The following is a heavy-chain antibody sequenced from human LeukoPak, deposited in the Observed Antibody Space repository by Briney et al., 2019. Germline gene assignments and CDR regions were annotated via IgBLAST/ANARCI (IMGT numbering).Heavy chain of an antibody. D-gene: IGHD1-14*01. V-gene: IGHV3-11*05. CDR3: ARGDRIADQ. Sequence: GGSLRLSCAASGFTFTDYYMSWIRQAPGKGLEWVSYISSGSSDTNYADSVKGRFTIPRDNAKNSVYLQINSLRADDTAVYYCARGDRIADQWGQGTLVTVSS. CDR1: GFTFTDYY. J-gene: IGHJ4*02. CDR2: ISSGSSDT.